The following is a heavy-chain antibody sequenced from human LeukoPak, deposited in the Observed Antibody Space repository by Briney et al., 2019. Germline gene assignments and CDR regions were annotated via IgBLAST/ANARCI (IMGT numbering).Heavy chain of an antibody. CDR2: MNPNSGNT. CDR3: AIAAVAGTLSYYYYYYYMDV. J-gene: IGHJ6*03. D-gene: IGHD6-19*01. CDR1: GYTFTSYD. Sequence: GASVTVSCKVSGYTFTSYDINWVRQATGQGLEWMGWMNPNSGNTGYAQKFQGRVTMTRNTSISTAYMELSSLRSEDTAVCYCAIAAVAGTLSYYYYYYYMDVWGKGTTVTVSS. V-gene: IGHV1-8*01.